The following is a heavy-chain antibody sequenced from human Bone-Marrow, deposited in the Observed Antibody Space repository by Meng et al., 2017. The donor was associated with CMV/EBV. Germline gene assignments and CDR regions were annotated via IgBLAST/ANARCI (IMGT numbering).Heavy chain of an antibody. CDR1: GFTFSSYW. Sequence: GESLKISCAASGFTFSSYWMHWVRQAPGKGLVWVSRINSDGSSTSYADSVKGRFTISRDNAKSTLYLQMNSLRAEDTAVYYCAGDRWGPEYWGQGTLVTVSS. CDR3: AGDRWGPEY. CDR2: INSDGSST. V-gene: IGHV3-74*01. D-gene: IGHD3-16*01. J-gene: IGHJ4*02.